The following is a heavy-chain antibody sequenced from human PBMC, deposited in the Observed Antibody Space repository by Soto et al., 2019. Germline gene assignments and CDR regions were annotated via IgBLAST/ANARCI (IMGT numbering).Heavy chain of an antibody. CDR3: AKGVSGIQLWLRDYYYGMDV. J-gene: IGHJ6*02. V-gene: IGHV3-23*01. CDR2: ISGSGGGT. Sequence: GGSLRLSCAASGVTFSSYAMSWVRQAPGKGLEWVSAISGSGGGTYYADSVKGRFTISRDNSKNTLYLQMNSLRAEDTAVYYCAKGVSGIQLWLRDYYYGMDVWGQGTTVTVSS. D-gene: IGHD5-18*01. CDR1: GVTFSSYA.